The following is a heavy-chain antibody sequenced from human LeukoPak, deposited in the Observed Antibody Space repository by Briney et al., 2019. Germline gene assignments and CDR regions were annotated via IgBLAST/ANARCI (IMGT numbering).Heavy chain of an antibody. CDR2: LYSDGIT. Sequence: GRSLRLSCAASGFTVSSNYMTWVRQAPGKGLEWVSVLYSDGITYYTDSVKGRFTISRDNSKNTLYLQMNSLRTEDTAVYYCARDRAYNWFDPWGLGTLVTASS. V-gene: IGHV3-53*01. CDR3: ARDRAYNWFDP. J-gene: IGHJ5*02. CDR1: GFTVSSNY.